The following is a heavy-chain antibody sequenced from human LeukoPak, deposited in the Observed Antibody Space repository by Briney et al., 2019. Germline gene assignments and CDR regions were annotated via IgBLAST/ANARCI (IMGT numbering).Heavy chain of an antibody. Sequence: SETLSLTCSVSGGSISSSTYYWGWIRQPPGKGLEWIGSSIYYSGSTYYNPSLKGRVTISVDTSKNQFSLKLTSVTAADTAVYHCARHRLYGSGSYKRNWFDPWGQGTLVTVSS. V-gene: IGHV4-39*01. CDR3: ARHRLYGSGSYKRNWFDP. D-gene: IGHD3-10*01. CDR1: GGSISSSTYY. CDR2: SIYYSGST. J-gene: IGHJ5*02.